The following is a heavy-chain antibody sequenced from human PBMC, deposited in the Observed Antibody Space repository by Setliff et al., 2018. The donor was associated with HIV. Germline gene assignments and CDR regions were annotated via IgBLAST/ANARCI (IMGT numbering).Heavy chain of an antibody. Sequence: PSETLSLTCTVSGGSISRGGYYWSWIRQHPGKGLEWIGYIYYTGSTYYNPSLKSRVTISVDSSENQFSLKLSSVTAADTAVYYCARRVVAAATSLSILGIRPDCFDYWGQGTLVTVSS. CDR2: IYYTGST. J-gene: IGHJ4*02. CDR3: ARRVVAAATSLSILGIRPDCFDY. D-gene: IGHD2-15*01. V-gene: IGHV4-31*03. CDR1: GGSISRGGYY.